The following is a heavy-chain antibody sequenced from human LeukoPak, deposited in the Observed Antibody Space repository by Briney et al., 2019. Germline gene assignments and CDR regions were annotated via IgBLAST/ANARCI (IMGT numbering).Heavy chain of an antibody. Sequence: SETLSLTCTVSGASISDYYWSWIRQPPGKGLEWIGYIYYSGSTNYNPSLKSRVNISIDTPKNQFSLKVSSVTAADTAVYYCARAKAAAGIDYFDYWGQGTLVTVSS. CDR3: ARAKAAAGIDYFDY. CDR2: IYYSGST. D-gene: IGHD6-13*01. CDR1: GASISDYY. V-gene: IGHV4-59*13. J-gene: IGHJ4*02.